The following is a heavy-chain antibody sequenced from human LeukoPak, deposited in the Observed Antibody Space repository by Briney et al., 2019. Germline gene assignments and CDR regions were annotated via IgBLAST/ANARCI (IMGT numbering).Heavy chain of an antibody. CDR1: GFTFSSYS. V-gene: IGHV3-21*01. CDR3: ARFLTVAGTDYYYGMDV. CDR2: ISSSSSYI. Sequence: PGGSLRLSCAASGFTFSSYSMNWVRQAPGKGLEWVSSISSSSSYIYYADSVKGRFTISRDNAKNSLYLQMNSLRAEDTAVYYCARFLTVAGTDYYYGMDVWGQGTLVTVSS. J-gene: IGHJ6*02. D-gene: IGHD6-19*01.